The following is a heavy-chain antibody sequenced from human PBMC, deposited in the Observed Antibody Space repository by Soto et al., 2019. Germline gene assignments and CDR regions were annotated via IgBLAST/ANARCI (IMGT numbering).Heavy chain of an antibody. J-gene: IGHJ4*02. CDR2: ITASGVNT. D-gene: IGHD4-17*01. CDR3: PNGPPATYSADYRHY. CDR1: GFTFSTYA. V-gene: IGHV3-23*01. Sequence: EVQLLESGGGLVQPGGSLRLSCAASGFTFSTYAMSWVRQAPGKGLQWVSLITASGVNTYYADSVKGRFTISRDNSKNTPYLQITTLRAEDTAVYYCPNGPPATYSADYRHYWGQGPLVTVSS.